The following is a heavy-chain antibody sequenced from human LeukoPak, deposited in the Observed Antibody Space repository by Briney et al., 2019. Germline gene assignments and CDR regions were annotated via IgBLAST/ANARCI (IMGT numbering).Heavy chain of an antibody. J-gene: IGHJ4*02. Sequence: PSGTLSLTCAVSGGSISSSNWWSWVRQAPGKGLEWVGRIKSKTDGGTTDYAAPVKGRFTISRDDSKNTLYLQMNSLKTEDTAVYYCAKDYLVQYPPDYWGQGTLVTVSS. V-gene: IGHV3-15*07. CDR2: IKSKTDGGTT. D-gene: IGHD4/OR15-4a*01. CDR1: GGSISSSNW. CDR3: AKDYLVQYPPDY.